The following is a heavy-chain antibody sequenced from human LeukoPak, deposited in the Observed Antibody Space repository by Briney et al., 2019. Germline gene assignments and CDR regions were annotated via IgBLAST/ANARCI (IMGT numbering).Heavy chain of an antibody. J-gene: IGHJ3*02. CDR1: GGSISSYY. Sequence: SETLSLTCTVSGGSISSYYWSWIRQPAGKGLEWIGRIYISGSTNYNPSLKSRVTMSVETSKNQFSLKLSSVTAADTAVYYCARDASISAFDIWGQGTMVTVSS. D-gene: IGHD2/OR15-2a*01. CDR3: ARDASISAFDI. V-gene: IGHV4-4*07. CDR2: IYISGST.